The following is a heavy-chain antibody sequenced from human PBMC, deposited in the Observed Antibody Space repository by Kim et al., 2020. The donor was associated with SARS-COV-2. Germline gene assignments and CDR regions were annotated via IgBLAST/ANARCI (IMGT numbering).Heavy chain of an antibody. CDR1: GFMLSSYW. V-gene: IGHV3-74*03. J-gene: IGHJ5*02. Sequence: GGSLRLSCRASGFMLSSYWMHWVRQAPGKGLEWVSRLNTDGSTTTFGDAVAGRFAASRDNVRKTTFLQMNSLRPDDSAVYYCALALCTTKNCYPDLWG. D-gene: IGHD2-21*02. CDR3: ALALCTTKNCYPDL. CDR2: LNTDGSTT.